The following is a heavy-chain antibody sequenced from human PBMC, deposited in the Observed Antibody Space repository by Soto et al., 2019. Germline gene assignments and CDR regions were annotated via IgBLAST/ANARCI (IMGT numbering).Heavy chain of an antibody. CDR1: GYTFTGYY. Sequence: ASVKVSCKASGYTFTGYYMHWVRQAPGQGLEWMGWINPNSGGTNYAQKFQGRVTMTRDTSISTAYMELSRLRSDDTAVYYCARDGGGLRFLEWLSPGGMDVRGQGTTVTVSS. J-gene: IGHJ6*02. CDR2: INPNSGGT. V-gene: IGHV1-2*02. CDR3: ARDGGGLRFLEWLSPGGMDV. D-gene: IGHD3-3*01.